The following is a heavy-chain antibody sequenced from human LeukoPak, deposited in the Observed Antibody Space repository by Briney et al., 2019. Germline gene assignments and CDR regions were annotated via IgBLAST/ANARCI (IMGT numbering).Heavy chain of an antibody. CDR3: ARDKDYAFDI. CDR1: GFFFSSYS. J-gene: IGHJ3*02. Sequence: GGSLRLSCAASGFFFSSYSMNWVRQAPGKGLEWVSHISGRSSTIDYADSVKGRFTISRDNARNSLYLQMNNLRAEDTAVYYCARDKDYAFDIWGQGTMVTVSS. V-gene: IGHV3-48*01. CDR2: ISGRSSTI.